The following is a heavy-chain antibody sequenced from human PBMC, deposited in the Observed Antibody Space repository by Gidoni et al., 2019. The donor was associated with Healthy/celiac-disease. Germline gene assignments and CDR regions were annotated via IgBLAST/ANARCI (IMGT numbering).Heavy chain of an antibody. CDR2: IGTAGDT. V-gene: IGHV3-13*04. J-gene: IGHJ3*02. Sequence: EVQLVESGGGLVQPGGSLRLSCAASGFTFRSYDMHWVRQATGKGLEWVSAIGTAGDTYYPGSVKGRFTISRENAKNSLYLQMNSLRAGDTAVYYCARARGYGSGGEDAFDIWGQGTMVTVSS. CDR3: ARARGYGSGGEDAFDI. D-gene: IGHD3-10*01. CDR1: GFTFRSYD.